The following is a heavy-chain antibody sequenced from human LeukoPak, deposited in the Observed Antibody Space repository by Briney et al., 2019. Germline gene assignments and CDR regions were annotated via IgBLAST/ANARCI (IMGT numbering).Heavy chain of an antibody. J-gene: IGHJ4*02. CDR3: ASYLELLWYFDY. D-gene: IGHD1-7*01. CDR2: IYYSGST. Sequence: SETLSLTCTVSGVSTSSYYWSWIRQPPGKGLEWIGYIYYSGSTNYNPSLKSRITISVDTSKNQFSLKLTSVTAADTAVYYCASYLELLWYFDYWGQGTLVTVSS. V-gene: IGHV4-59*01. CDR1: GVSTSSYY.